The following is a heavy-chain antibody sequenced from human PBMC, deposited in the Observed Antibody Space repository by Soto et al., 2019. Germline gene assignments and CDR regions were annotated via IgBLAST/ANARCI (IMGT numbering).Heavy chain of an antibody. V-gene: IGHV1-69*13. J-gene: IGHJ6*02. CDR1: GGTFSSYA. CDR3: ARRQFPYYYYGMDV. CDR2: IIPIFGTA. Sequence: VASVKVSCKASGGTFSSYAISWVRQAPGQGLEWMGGIIPIFGTANYAQKFQGRVTITADESTSTAYMELSSLRSEDTAVYYCARRQFPYYYYGMDVWGQGTTVTVSS.